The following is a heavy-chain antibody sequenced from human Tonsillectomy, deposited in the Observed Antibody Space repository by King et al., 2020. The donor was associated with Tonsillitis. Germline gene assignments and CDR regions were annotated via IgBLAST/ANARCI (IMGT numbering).Heavy chain of an antibody. CDR3: ARDKYRGATVLTSFEY. CDR1: GFIFSTYS. Sequence: VQLVESGGGLVQPGGSLRLSCAASGFIFSTYSMNWVRQAPGKGLEWVSYIDSRSTTTYYADSVKGRFTVSRDNVKNSLYLQMNSLRVEDTAVYYCARDKYRGATVLTSFEYWGQGTLVTVSS. D-gene: IGHD1-1*01. J-gene: IGHJ4*02. V-gene: IGHV3-48*01. CDR2: IDSRSTTT.